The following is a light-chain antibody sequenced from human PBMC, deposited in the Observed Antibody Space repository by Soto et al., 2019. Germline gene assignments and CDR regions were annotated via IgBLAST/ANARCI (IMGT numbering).Light chain of an antibody. CDR3: QHYNSYSEA. CDR1: QTISSW. Sequence: DIQMTQSPSTLSASLGATVTITCRASQTISSWLAWYQQKPGKAPKLLIYKASTLKSGVPSRFSGSGSGTEFTLTISSLQPDDFATYYCQHYNSYSEAFGQGTKVDIK. CDR2: KAS. V-gene: IGKV1-5*03. J-gene: IGKJ1*01.